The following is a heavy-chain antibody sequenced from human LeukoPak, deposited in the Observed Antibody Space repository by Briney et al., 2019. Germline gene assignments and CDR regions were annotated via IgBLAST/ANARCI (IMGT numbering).Heavy chain of an antibody. V-gene: IGHV4-59*01. CDR2: IYYSGST. J-gene: IGHJ5*02. Sequence: SETLSLTCTVSGGSISSYYWSCIRQPPGKGLKWMGYIYYSGSTNYNPSLQSRVTISVDTSKNQFSLKLSSVTAADTAVYYCARERYYDSSGSLNWFDPWGQGTLVTVSS. CDR1: GGSISSYY. D-gene: IGHD3-22*01. CDR3: ARERYYDSSGSLNWFDP.